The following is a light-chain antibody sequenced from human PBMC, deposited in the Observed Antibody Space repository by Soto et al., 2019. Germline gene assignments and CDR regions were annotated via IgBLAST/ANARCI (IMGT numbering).Light chain of an antibody. CDR2: EVT. CDR1: SSDVGRYNF. V-gene: IGLV2-8*01. J-gene: IGLJ1*01. Sequence: QSALTQPPSASGSPGQSVTISCTGTSSDVGRYNFVSWYQQHPGKALKLMIFEVTKRPSGVPDRFSGSKSGNTASLTVSGLQAEDEADYYCCSYAGSYTFYVFGTGTKVTVL. CDR3: CSYAGSYTFYV.